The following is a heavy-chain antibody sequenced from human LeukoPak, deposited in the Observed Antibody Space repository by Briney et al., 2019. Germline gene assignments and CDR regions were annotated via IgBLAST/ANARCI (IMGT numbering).Heavy chain of an antibody. CDR2: IYYGGST. V-gene: IGHV4-59*08. D-gene: IGHD3-22*01. CDR1: GGSHSSYD. J-gene: IGHJ3*02. Sequence: KPSETLSLPCTLSGGSHSSYDWGGIPEPPGKGVGWGGYIYYGGSTNYNPPLKSRVTISVDTSKNQFSLKLSSVTAADTAVYFCARQVWYYDRSAFDIWGQGTMVTVSS. CDR3: ARQVWYYDRSAFDI.